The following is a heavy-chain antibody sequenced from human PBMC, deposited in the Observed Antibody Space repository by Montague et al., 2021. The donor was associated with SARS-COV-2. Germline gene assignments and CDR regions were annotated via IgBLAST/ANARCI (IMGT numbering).Heavy chain of an antibody. D-gene: IGHD4-17*01. CDR3: ARHRNYGDHSLDNWFHP. Sequence: SETLSLTCTVSGDSTSCPSCYWGWIRQAPGKGLDWIGTIYNSGTTYYNPSLKSRLTISIDTSKNQFSLKLTSVTAADTGVYYCARHRNYGDHSLDNWFHPWGQGTLVTVSS. CDR1: GDSTSCPSCY. V-gene: IGHV4-39*01. CDR2: IYNSGTT. J-gene: IGHJ5*02.